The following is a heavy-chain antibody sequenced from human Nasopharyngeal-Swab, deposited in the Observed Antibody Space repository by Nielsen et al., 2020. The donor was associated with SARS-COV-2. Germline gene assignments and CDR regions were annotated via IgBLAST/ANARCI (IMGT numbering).Heavy chain of an antibody. CDR3: AKDPSIVVVTAEYFQH. CDR2: ISYDGSNK. CDR1: GFTFSSYG. Sequence: GGSPRLSCAASGFTFSSYGMHWVRQAPGRGLEWVAVISYDGSNKYYADSVKGRFTISRDDSKNTLYLQMNSLRADDTAVYYCAKDPSIVVVTAEYFQHWGQGTLVTVSS. V-gene: IGHV3-30*18. J-gene: IGHJ1*01. D-gene: IGHD2-21*02.